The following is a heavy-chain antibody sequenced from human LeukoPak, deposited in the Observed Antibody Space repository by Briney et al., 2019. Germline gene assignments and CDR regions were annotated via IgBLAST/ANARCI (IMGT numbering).Heavy chain of an antibody. J-gene: IGHJ4*02. CDR1: GFIFSDYC. Sequence: GGSLRLSCAASGFIFSDYCMSWIRQAPGKGLEWVSYISHRVSDVQYADSVKGRFTISRDNARNSLYLQMNGLRAEDTVVYYCAKDILAAGLFFDYWGLGTLVTVSS. CDR2: ISHRVSDV. D-gene: IGHD6-13*01. V-gene: IGHV3-11*01. CDR3: AKDILAAGLFFDY.